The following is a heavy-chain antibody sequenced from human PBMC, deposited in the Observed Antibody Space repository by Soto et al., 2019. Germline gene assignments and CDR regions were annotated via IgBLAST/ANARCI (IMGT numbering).Heavy chain of an antibody. CDR2: IIPIFGTA. CDR1: GGTFSSYA. D-gene: IGHD4-17*01. CDR3: AGDPGLGVTTLYYYYYYGMDV. V-gene: IGHV1-69*01. J-gene: IGHJ6*02. Sequence: QVQLVQSGAEVKKPGSSVKVSCKASGGTFSSYAISWVRQAPGQGLEWMGGIIPIFGTANYAQKFQGRVTITADESTSKAYMGLSSLRSEDTAVYYCAGDPGLGVTTLYYYYYYGMDVWGQGTTVTVSS.